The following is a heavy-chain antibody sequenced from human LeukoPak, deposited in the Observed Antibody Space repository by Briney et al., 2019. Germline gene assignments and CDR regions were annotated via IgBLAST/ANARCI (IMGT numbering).Heavy chain of an antibody. D-gene: IGHD4-23*01. V-gene: IGHV4-4*07. Sequence: SETLSLTCTVSGGSISSYYWSWLPQPPGEGLEWIVRIYTSGRTNYNTSLKSRVTISVDTSNNQSSLKLSSVTAADTAVYYCAREVRHRNYGGNNWFDPWGQGTLVTVSS. CDR1: GGSISSYY. J-gene: IGHJ5*02. CDR2: IYTSGRT. CDR3: AREVRHRNYGGNNWFDP.